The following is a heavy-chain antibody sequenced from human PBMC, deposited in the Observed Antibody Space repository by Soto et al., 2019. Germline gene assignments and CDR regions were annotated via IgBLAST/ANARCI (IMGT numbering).Heavy chain of an antibody. D-gene: IGHD1-1*01. V-gene: IGHV1-3*01. CDR3: ARGKGMEENYYYYGLDI. J-gene: IGHJ6*02. CDR1: GYTFTTHA. CDR2: INGGTGQT. Sequence: ASVKVSGKASGYTFTTHAMHCVRQAPGQSLEWMGWINGGTGQTKHSQRFQGRVNITRDTSASTAYMELSSLRSEDTAVYYCARGKGMEENYYYYGLDIWGQGTTVTVSS.